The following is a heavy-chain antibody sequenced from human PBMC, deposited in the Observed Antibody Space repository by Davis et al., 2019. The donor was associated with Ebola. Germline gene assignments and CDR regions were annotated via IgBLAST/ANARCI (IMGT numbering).Heavy chain of an antibody. J-gene: IGHJ2*01. CDR3: ARGVAGSPYRNRYFDL. D-gene: IGHD2-15*01. V-gene: IGHV1-69*04. CDR1: GGTFRSYA. CDR2: IIPILGIA. Sequence: SVKVSCKASGGTFRSYAISWVRQAPGQGLEWMGRIIPILGIANYAQKFQGRVTITADKSTSTAYMELSSLRSEDTAVYYCARGVAGSPYRNRYFDLWGRGTLVTVSS.